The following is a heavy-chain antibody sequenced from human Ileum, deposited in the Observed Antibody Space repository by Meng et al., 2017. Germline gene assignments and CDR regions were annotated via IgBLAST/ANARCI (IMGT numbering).Heavy chain of an antibody. V-gene: IGHV4-59*08. CDR3: ARREYDSRGYYFDY. CDR2: IYYNGST. Sequence: QVQLQESGPGLVKPSETLSLTCTVSGGSISSDYWCWSRQPPGKGLEWIGYIYYNGSTNYNPSLKSRLTMSVDTSKNQFSLKLSSVTAADTAVYYCARREYDSRGYYFDYWGQGTLVTVSS. CDR1: GGSISSDY. J-gene: IGHJ4*02. D-gene: IGHD3-22*01.